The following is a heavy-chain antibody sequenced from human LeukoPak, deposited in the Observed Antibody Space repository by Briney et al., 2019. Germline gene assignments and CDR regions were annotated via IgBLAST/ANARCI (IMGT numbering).Heavy chain of an antibody. D-gene: IGHD2-2*02. CDR3: AKGSCRGTSSYSDY. Sequence: GSLDLSCAASGFTFSSYAMSWVRQAPGKGLEWVSAISGSGGSTYYADSVKGRFTISRDNSKNTLYLQMNSLRAEDTAIYYCAKGSCRGTSSYSDYWGQGTLVTVSS. CDR2: ISGSGGST. J-gene: IGHJ4*02. V-gene: IGHV3-23*01. CDR1: GFTFSSYA.